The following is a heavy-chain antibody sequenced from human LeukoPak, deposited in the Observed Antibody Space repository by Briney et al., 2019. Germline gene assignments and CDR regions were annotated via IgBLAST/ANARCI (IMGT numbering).Heavy chain of an antibody. J-gene: IGHJ6*02. CDR1: GSSITTYF. CDR3: ARDRPIRYCSSTSCYGTDYYYYYGMDV. CDR2: IYYSGST. Sequence: SETLSLTCTVSGSSITTYFWSWIRQPAGKGLEWIGYIYYSGSTNYNPSLKSRVTISVDTSKNQFSLKLGSVTAADTAVYYCARDRPIRYCSSTSCYGTDYYYYYGMDVWGQGTTVTVSS. D-gene: IGHD2-2*01. V-gene: IGHV4-59*01.